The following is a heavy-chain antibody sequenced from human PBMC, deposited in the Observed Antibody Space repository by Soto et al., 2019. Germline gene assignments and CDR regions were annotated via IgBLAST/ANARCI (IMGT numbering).Heavy chain of an antibody. V-gene: IGHV3-30*18. CDR3: AKLTY. Sequence: QVQLVESGGGVVQPGRSLRLSCAASEFTFSSYGMHWVRQAPGKGLEWVAVISYDGSNKYYADSVKGRFTISRDNSKNTLYLQMNSLRAEDTAVYYCAKLTYWGQGTLVTVSS. D-gene: IGHD2-21*02. J-gene: IGHJ4*02. CDR2: ISYDGSNK. CDR1: EFTFSSYG.